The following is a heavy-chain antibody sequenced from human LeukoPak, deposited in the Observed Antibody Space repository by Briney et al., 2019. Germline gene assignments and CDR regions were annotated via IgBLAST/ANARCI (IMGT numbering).Heavy chain of an antibody. Sequence: SETLSLTCTVSGGSISSSSYYWGWIRQPPGKGLEWIGSIYYSGSTYYNPSLKSRVTISVDTSKNQFSLKLSSVTAADTAVYYCARAYTRGYSSSWYLGYFDYWGQGTLVTVSS. J-gene: IGHJ4*02. D-gene: IGHD6-13*01. CDR2: IYYSGST. V-gene: IGHV4-39*07. CDR1: GGSISSSSYY. CDR3: ARAYTRGYSSSWYLGYFDY.